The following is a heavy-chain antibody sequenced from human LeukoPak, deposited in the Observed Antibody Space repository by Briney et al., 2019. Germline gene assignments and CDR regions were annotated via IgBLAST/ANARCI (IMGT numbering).Heavy chain of an antibody. CDR3: ARHQYQLSALDY. D-gene: IGHD2-2*01. CDR1: GGSFSGYY. CDR2: INHSGST. V-gene: IGHV4-34*01. Sequence: PSETLSLTCAVYGGSFSGYYWSWIRQPPGKGLEWIGEINHSGSTNYNPSLKSRVTISVDTSKNQFSLNLRSVTAADTAVYYCARHQYQLSALDYWGQGTLVTVSS. J-gene: IGHJ4*02.